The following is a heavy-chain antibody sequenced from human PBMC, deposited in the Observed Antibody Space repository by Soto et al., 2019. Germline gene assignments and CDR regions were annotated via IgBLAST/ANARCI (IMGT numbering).Heavy chain of an antibody. V-gene: IGHV1-8*01. Sequence: ASVKVSCKASGYTFTSYDINWVRQATGQGPEWMGWMNPNSGNTGYAQKFQGRVTMTRNTSISTAYMELSSLRSEDTAVYYCARTMVRGVIKGPYWFDPWGQGTLVTFSS. CDR2: MNPNSGNT. D-gene: IGHD3-10*01. J-gene: IGHJ5*02. CDR1: GYTFTSYD. CDR3: ARTMVRGVIKGPYWFDP.